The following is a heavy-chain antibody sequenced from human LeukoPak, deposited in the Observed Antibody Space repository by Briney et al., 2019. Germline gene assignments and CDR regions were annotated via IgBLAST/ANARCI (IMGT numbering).Heavy chain of an antibody. CDR3: ARHYGGKGLDY. CDR1: GGSISSGDNY. Sequence: PSETLSLTCTVSGGSISSGDNYWSWIRQPPGKGLEWIGFMYSSESTYYNPSLKSRVTISVDTSKSQFSLKLSSVTAADTAVYYCARHYGGKGLDYSGQGTLVTVSS. CDR2: MYSSEST. J-gene: IGHJ4*02. V-gene: IGHV4-30-4*08. D-gene: IGHD4-23*01.